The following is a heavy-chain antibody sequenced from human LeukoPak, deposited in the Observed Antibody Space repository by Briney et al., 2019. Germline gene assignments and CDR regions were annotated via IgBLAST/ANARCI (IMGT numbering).Heavy chain of an antibody. V-gene: IGHV1-2*02. D-gene: IGHD6-19*01. J-gene: IGHJ6*03. CDR2: INPNSGGT. CDR1: GYTFTVYY. CDR3: ARDGGYSSGWYGYYYYMDV. Sequence: GASVTVSCTASGYTFTVYYMHWVRQAPGQGLEWMGWINPNSGGTNYSQKFQGRVTITRDTSISTAYMELSRLRSDDTAVYYCARDGGYSSGWYGYYYYMDVWGKGTTVTVSS.